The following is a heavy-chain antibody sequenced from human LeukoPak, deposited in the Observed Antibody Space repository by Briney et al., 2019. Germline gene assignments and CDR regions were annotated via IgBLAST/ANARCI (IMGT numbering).Heavy chain of an antibody. CDR1: GGSFSGYY. D-gene: IGHD3-22*01. CDR3: ARGRYYYDSSGSIGAFDI. V-gene: IGHV4-34*01. CDR2: INHSGST. Sequence: SETLSLTCAVYGGSFSGYYWSWIRQPPGKGLEWIGEINHSGSTNYNPSLKSRVTISVDTSKNQFSLKLSSVTAADTAVYYCARGRYYYDSSGSIGAFDIWGQGTVVTVSS. J-gene: IGHJ3*02.